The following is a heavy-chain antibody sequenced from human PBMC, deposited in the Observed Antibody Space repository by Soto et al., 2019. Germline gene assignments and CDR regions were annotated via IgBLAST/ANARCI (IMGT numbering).Heavy chain of an antibody. CDR3: ARDLQAGTDNVNWFAP. V-gene: IGHV3-30*04. CDR2: IAYDGSNR. Sequence: QVQLVESGGGVVQPGRSLRLSCAASGFSLSRSAMHGVRQAPGKGLEWVAVIAYDGSNRWYADSAKGRFTISRDNSKNTVYLQMSSLRGEDTAVYYCARDLQAGTDNVNWFAPWGQGTLVTVSS. CDR1: GFSLSRSA. J-gene: IGHJ5*02. D-gene: IGHD1-1*01.